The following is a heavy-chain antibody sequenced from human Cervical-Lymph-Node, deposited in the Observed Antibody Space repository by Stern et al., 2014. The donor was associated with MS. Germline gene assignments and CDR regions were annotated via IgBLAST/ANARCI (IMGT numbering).Heavy chain of an antibody. D-gene: IGHD2-21*02. CDR3: VRDLLDNTYISPGDDFDY. CDR2: IVTAGTYT. CDR1: GFTFRNYW. V-gene: IGHV3-74*01. J-gene: IGHJ4*02. Sequence: VQLVESGGGLVRPGGSLRLSCIASGFTFRNYWMHWVRRTPGKGLEWVSRIVTAGTYTSYADSVKGRFTASRDNAKNTLYLQMDSLRADDTAVYYCVRDLLDNTYISPGDDFDYWGQGTLVTVSS.